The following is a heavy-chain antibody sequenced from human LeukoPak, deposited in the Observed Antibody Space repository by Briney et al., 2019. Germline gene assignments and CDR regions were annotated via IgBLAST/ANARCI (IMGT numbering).Heavy chain of an antibody. CDR3: ARAAVTTSRYFQH. CDR1: GGSISNYY. D-gene: IGHD4-17*01. Sequence: PSETLSLTCTVSGGSISNYYWSWIRQPPGKGLEWIGYIYNSGHTNYNPSLQSRVTISEDTSKNQLSLKLSSVTAADTAVYYCARAAVTTSRYFQHWGQGTLVTVSS. J-gene: IGHJ1*01. CDR2: IYNSGHT. V-gene: IGHV4-59*01.